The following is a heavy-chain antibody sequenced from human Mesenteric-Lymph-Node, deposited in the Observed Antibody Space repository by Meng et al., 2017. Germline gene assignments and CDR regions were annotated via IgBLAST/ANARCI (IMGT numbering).Heavy chain of an antibody. V-gene: IGHV4-59*01. CDR3: ARVTCSSTSCPKRDAFDV. D-gene: IGHD2-2*01. CDR2: IYYSGST. CDR1: GGSISSYY. Sequence: SETLSLTCTVPGGSISSYYWSWIRQPPGKALEWIGYIYYSGSTNYNPSLESRVTISVDTSKSQFSLKVTSVTAADTAVYYCARVTCSSTSCPKRDAFDVWGRGTKVTVSS. J-gene: IGHJ3*01.